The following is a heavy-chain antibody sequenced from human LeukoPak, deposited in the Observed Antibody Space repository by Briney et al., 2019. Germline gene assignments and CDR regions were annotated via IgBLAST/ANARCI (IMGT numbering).Heavy chain of an antibody. Sequence: GASVNVSCKASGYTFTSYDINWVRQATGQGLEWMGWMNPNSGNTGYAQKFQGRVTMTRNTSISTAYMELSSLRSEDTAVYYCARVPTVTNWFDPWGQGTLATVSS. CDR3: ARVPTVTNWFDP. CDR1: GYTFTSYD. V-gene: IGHV1-8*01. J-gene: IGHJ5*02. D-gene: IGHD4-17*01. CDR2: MNPNSGNT.